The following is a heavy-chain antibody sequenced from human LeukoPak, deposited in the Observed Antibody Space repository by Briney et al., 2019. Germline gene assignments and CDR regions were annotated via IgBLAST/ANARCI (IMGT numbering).Heavy chain of an antibody. Sequence: SGPTLVNPTQTLTLTCPFSGFPRSTSGVGGGWIRQPPGKALEWLALIYWDDDKRYSPSLKSRLTITKDTSKNQVVLTMTNMDPVDTATYYCAHSITMVRGVIITDAFDIWGQGTTVTVSS. CDR3: AHSITMVRGVIITDAFDI. CDR1: GFPRSTSGVG. CDR2: IYWDDDK. D-gene: IGHD3-10*01. V-gene: IGHV2-5*02. J-gene: IGHJ3*02.